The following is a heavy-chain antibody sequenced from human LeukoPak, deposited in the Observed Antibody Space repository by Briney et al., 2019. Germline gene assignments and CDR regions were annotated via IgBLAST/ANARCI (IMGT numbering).Heavy chain of an antibody. J-gene: IGHJ4*02. CDR1: GFTFSSYA. D-gene: IGHD1-26*01. CDR3: AKYGPQDSGSSHFDY. V-gene: IGHV3-23*01. Sequence: HWGVLRLSCAASGFTFSSYAMSWVRQAPGKGLEWVSAIRDSGSSTHYADSVKGRFTTSRDNSKNTLFLQMNSLRAEDTAIYYCAKYGPQDSGSSHFDYWGQGALVTVSS. CDR2: IRDSGSST.